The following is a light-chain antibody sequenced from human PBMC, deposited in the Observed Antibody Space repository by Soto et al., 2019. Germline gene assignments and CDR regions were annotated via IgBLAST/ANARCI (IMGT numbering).Light chain of an antibody. Sequence: QPASVSGSPGQSITISCTGTSSDVGSYNLVAWYQQHPGKAPKLMIYEGSKRPSGVSNRFSGSKSGNTASLTISGLQADDEADYYCCSYAGSSTWVFGGGTQLTVL. J-gene: IGLJ3*02. CDR3: CSYAGSSTWV. CDR1: SSDVGSYNL. V-gene: IGLV2-23*01. CDR2: EGS.